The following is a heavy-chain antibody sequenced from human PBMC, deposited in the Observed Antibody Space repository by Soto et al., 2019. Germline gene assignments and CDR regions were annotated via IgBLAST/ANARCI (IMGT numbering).Heavy chain of an antibody. D-gene: IGHD6-6*01. CDR2: TYYRSKWYN. CDR3: ARVPDSSSPAYYYYYYGMDV. CDR1: GDSVSRNSAA. Sequence: SRTLSLSSALSGDSVSRNSAAWNWIRQSPSRGLGWLGRTYYRSKWYNDYAVSAKRRITINPATSKIQFSLQLYSVTPEDTAVYYCARVPDSSSPAYYYYYYGMDVWGQGTTVTVSS. J-gene: IGHJ6*02. V-gene: IGHV6-1*01.